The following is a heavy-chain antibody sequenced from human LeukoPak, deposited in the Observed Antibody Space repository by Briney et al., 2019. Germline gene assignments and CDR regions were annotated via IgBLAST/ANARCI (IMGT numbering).Heavy chain of an antibody. CDR3: ARVASGYYAYYFDY. CDR1: GDSISSYY. Sequence: SEALSLTCTVSGDSISSYYWSWIRQPAGRGLEWIGRIYTSGSTNYNPSLKSRVTMSVDTSKNLFSLKVNSVTAADTAVYFCARVASGYYAYYFDYWGQGTLVTASS. J-gene: IGHJ4*02. CDR2: IYTSGST. D-gene: IGHD3-3*01. V-gene: IGHV4-4*07.